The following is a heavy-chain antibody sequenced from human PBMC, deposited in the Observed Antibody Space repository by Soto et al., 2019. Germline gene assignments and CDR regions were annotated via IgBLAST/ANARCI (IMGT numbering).Heavy chain of an antibody. Sequence: QVQLQQWGAGLLKPSETLSLTCAISGGSFSGYYWSWIRQPPGKGLEWIGEINHDGITNYNPSLKSRVTISLDTSKNQFSLKLTSVTAADPAVYYCAGRYCTGGSCYRPWGQGTLVTVSS. CDR2: INHDGIT. D-gene: IGHD2-15*01. J-gene: IGHJ4*02. CDR3: AGRYCTGGSCYRP. V-gene: IGHV4-34*01. CDR1: GGSFSGYY.